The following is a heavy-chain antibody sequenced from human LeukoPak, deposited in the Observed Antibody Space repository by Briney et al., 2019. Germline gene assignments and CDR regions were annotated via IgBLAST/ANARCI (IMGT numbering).Heavy chain of an antibody. CDR3: ARGLHYFYYGMDV. J-gene: IGHJ6*02. CDR2: IYYSGST. V-gene: IGHV4-59*01. D-gene: IGHD3-10*01. Sequence: SETLSLTCTVSGGSISGYYWDWIRQPPGKGLEWIGYIYYSGSTNYNPSLKSRVTISVDTSKNQFSLKLSSVTAADTAVYYCARGLHYFYYGMDVWGQGTTVTVSS. CDR1: GGSISGYY.